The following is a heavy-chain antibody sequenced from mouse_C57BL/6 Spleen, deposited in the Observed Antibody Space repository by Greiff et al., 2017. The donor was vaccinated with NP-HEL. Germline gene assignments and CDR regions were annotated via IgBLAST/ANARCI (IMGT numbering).Heavy chain of an antibody. CDR1: GYTFTSYT. Sequence: VQLQQSGAELVRPGASVKMSCKASGYTFTSYTMHWVKQRPGQGLEWIGYINPSSGYTKYNQKFKDKATLTADKSSSTAYMQLSSLTSEDSAVYDCAVTAIVATDYAIDDWGKGTTVTVSS. D-gene: IGHD1-1*01. V-gene: IGHV1-4*01. CDR2: INPSSGYT. J-gene: IGHJ4*01. CDR3: AVTAIVATDYAIDD.